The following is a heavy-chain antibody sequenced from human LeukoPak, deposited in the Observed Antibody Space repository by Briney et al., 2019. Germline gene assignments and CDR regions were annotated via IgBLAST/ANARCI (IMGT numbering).Heavy chain of an antibody. CDR1: GFTFSSYS. J-gene: IGHJ5*02. CDR2: ISADAVDT. Sequence: GGSLRLSCAASGFTFSSYSMNWVRQAPGKGLEWVSAISADAVDTFYAPSVKGRFTISRDNSKNTLYLQINSLRAEDTAIYYCAKDVWWSVSWGQGTLVTVSS. D-gene: IGHD2-8*02. CDR3: AKDVWWSVS. V-gene: IGHV3-23*01.